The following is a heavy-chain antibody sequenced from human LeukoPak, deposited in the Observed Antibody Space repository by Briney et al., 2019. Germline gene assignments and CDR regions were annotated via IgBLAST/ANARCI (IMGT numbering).Heavy chain of an antibody. Sequence: ASVKVSCKASGYTFTGYYMHWVRQAPGQGLEWMGWINPNSGGTNYAQKFQGRVTMTRDTSISTAYMELSRLRSDDTAVYYCARGAGEARRWDYFGYWGQGTLVTVSS. CDR1: GYTFTGYY. J-gene: IGHJ4*02. CDR2: INPNSGGT. CDR3: ARGAGEARRWDYFGY. V-gene: IGHV1-2*02. D-gene: IGHD4-17*01.